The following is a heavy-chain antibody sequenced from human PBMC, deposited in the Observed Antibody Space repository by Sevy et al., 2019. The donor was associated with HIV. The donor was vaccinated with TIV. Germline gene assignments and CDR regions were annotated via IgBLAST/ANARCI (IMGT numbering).Heavy chain of an antibody. Sequence: GGSLRLSCTASGFPFSSYAIHWIRQAPGKGLEWVAHIQSGGDNHYYGDSVKGRFTISRDNSKNTVYLQMNSVRVEDMAVYYCAKNPYDNNAFDIWGQGTMVTVSS. CDR2: IQSGGDNH. J-gene: IGHJ3*02. CDR1: GFPFSSYA. D-gene: IGHD3-22*01. V-gene: IGHV3-30*02. CDR3: AKNPYDNNAFDI.